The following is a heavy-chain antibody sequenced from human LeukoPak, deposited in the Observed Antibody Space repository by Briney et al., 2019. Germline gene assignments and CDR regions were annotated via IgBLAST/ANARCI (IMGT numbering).Heavy chain of an antibody. D-gene: IGHD2-15*01. J-gene: IGHJ4*02. V-gene: IGHV4-38-2*01. CDR3: ARTPMSCSGDDCYSGLFDF. CDR2: IYRSGRT. CDR1: GYSISSGIY. Sequence: SETLSLTCDVSGYSISSGIYWGWIRQSPGKGLESIGAIYRSGRTFYNPSLKSRVIISIDTSNNQFSLKMTSVTAADTAVYYCARTPMSCSGDDCYSGLFDFWGQGTLVTVSS.